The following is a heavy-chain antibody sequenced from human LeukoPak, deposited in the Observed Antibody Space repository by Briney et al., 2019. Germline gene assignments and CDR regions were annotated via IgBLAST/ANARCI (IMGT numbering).Heavy chain of an antibody. CDR2: ISAYNGNT. J-gene: IGHJ4*02. CDR3: ARDADGGRYYFDY. Sequence: GASVKVSCKASGYTFTSYGISWVRQAPGQGLEWMGWISAYNGNTNYAQKLQGRVTMTTDKSTSTAYMELSSLRSEDTAVYYCARDADGGRYYFDYWGQGTLVTVSS. V-gene: IGHV1-18*01. CDR1: GYTFTSYG.